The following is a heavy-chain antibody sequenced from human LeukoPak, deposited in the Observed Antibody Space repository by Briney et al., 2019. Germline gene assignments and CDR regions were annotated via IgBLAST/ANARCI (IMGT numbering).Heavy chain of an antibody. D-gene: IGHD3-10*01. CDR1: GYSFTGYW. CDR3: ARHITMVRGVIIHYYFDY. CDR2: IYPGDSDT. V-gene: IGHV5-51*01. J-gene: IGHJ4*02. Sequence: GESLKISCKGSGYSFTGYWIGWVRQMPGKGLEWMGIIYPGDSDTRYSPSFQGQVTISADKSINTAYLQWSSLKASDTAMYYCARHITMVRGVIIHYYFDYWGQGTLVTVSS.